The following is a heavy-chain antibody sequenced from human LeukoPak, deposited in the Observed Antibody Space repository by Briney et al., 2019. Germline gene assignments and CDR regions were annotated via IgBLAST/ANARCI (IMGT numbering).Heavy chain of an antibody. J-gene: IGHJ4*02. CDR2: INHSGST. CDR1: GGSFSGYY. D-gene: IGHD6-13*01. CDR3: ARRSSDY. Sequence: PSETLSLTCAVYGGSFSGYYWSWIRQPPGKGLEWIGEINHSGSTNYNPSLKSRVTISVDTSKNQFSLKLSSVIAADTAVYYCARRSSDYWGQGTLVTVSS. V-gene: IGHV4-34*01.